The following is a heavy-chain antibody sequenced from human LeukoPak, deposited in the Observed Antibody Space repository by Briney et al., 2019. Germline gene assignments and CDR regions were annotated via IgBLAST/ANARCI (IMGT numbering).Heavy chain of an antibody. CDR2: IGQDGTGN. D-gene: IGHD1-7*01. V-gene: IGHV3-7*01. J-gene: IGHJ4*02. CDR3: ARDLNYYATDY. CDR1: GFSFSNYW. Sequence: GGSLRLSCAASGFSFSNYWMTWVRQAPGKGLERVANIGQDGTGNHYVDSVKGRFTISRDNAKNSRYLQMNSLRADDTAVYYCARDLNYYATDYWGQGTLVTVSS.